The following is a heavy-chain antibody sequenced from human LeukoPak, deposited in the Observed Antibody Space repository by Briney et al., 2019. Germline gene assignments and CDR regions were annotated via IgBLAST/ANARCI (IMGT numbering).Heavy chain of an antibody. CDR3: ARAGNKPWHDYGGNGGLGY. CDR1: GFTFSSYA. Sequence: QPGGSLRLSCTASGFTFSSYAMHWVRQAPGKGLEYVSAISSNGGSTYYANSVKGRFTISRDNSKNTLYLQMGSLRAEDMAVYYCARAGNKPWHDYGGNGGLGYWGQGTLVTVSS. CDR2: ISSNGGST. D-gene: IGHD4-23*01. J-gene: IGHJ4*02. V-gene: IGHV3-64*01.